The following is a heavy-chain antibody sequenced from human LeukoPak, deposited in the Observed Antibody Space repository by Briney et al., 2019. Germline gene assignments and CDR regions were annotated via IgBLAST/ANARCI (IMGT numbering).Heavy chain of an antibody. J-gene: IGHJ4*02. CDR3: ASLTTVTQGYFDS. CDR1: GASISSYY. D-gene: IGHD4-17*01. Sequence: SETLSLTCNVSGASISSYYWSWMRQPPGKGLEWIGYIYYSGSTNYNPSLKSRLTISVDTSKNQFSLKLSSVTATDTAVYYCASLTTVTQGYFDSWGQGTLVTVSS. CDR2: IYYSGST. V-gene: IGHV4-59*08.